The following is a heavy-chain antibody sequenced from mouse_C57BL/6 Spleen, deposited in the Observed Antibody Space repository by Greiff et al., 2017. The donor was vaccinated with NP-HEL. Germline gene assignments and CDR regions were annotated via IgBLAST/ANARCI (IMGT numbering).Heavy chain of an antibody. Sequence: EVKLVESGGGLVKPGGSLKLSCAASGFTFSSYAMSWVRQTPEKRLEWVATISDGGSYTYYPDNVKGRFTISRDNAKNNLYLQMGHLKSEDTAMYYCARESYSNTFDYWGQGTTLTVSS. CDR2: ISDGGSYT. CDR1: GFTFSSYA. J-gene: IGHJ2*01. CDR3: ARESYSNTFDY. D-gene: IGHD2-5*01. V-gene: IGHV5-4*01.